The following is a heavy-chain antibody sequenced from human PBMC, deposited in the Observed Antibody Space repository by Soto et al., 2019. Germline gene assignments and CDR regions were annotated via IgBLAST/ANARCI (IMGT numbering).Heavy chain of an antibody. V-gene: IGHV3-33*01. Sequence: QVQLVESGGGVVQPGRSLRLSCAASGLTFSSYGMHWVRQAPGKGLEWVAVIWYDGSNKYYADSVKGRFTISRDNSKNTLYLQMNSLRAEDTPVYYCARDLDCSSTSCYRGYYYYGMDVWGQGTTVTVSS. D-gene: IGHD2-2*01. CDR1: GLTFSSYG. CDR3: ARDLDCSSTSCYRGYYYYGMDV. CDR2: IWYDGSNK. J-gene: IGHJ6*02.